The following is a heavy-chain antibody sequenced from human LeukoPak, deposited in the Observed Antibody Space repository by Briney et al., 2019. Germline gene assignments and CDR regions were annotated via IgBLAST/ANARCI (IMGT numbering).Heavy chain of an antibody. D-gene: IGHD2-2*01. CDR2: ISSSSSTI. CDR3: ARDPGVPAAPLDY. CDR1: GLTFSSYS. V-gene: IGHV3-48*01. Sequence: GGSLRLSCAASGLTFSSYSMNWVRQAPGKGLEWVSYISSSSSTIYYADSVKGRFTISRDNAKNSLYLQMNSLRAEDTAVYYCARDPGVPAAPLDYWGQGTLVTVSP. J-gene: IGHJ4*02.